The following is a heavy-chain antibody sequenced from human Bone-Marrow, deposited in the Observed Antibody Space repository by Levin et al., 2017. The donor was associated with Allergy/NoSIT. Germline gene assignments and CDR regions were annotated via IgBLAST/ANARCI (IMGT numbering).Heavy chain of an antibody. CDR2: VSFDGTTK. J-gene: IGHJ4*02. D-gene: IGHD5-18*01. Sequence: PGGSLRLSCAASGFTFSGSGMHWIRQAPGKGLEWVAFVSFDGTTKSYVDSVKGRFTISRDNSKSTLNLQMSSLGVEDTAVYYCAKSGYSSDGRPYFDKWGQGTLVTVSS. CDR3: AKSGYSSDGRPYFDK. CDR1: GFTFSGSG. V-gene: IGHV3-30*18.